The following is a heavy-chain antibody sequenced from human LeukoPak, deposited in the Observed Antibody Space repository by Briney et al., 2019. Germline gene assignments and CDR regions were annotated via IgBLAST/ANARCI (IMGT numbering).Heavy chain of an antibody. J-gene: IGHJ6*03. CDR3: ARARRGGLDYYYMDV. D-gene: IGHD3-10*01. Sequence: SETLSLTCTVSGGSISSSSYYWAWIRQSPGKGLEWVGSIYYSGSTYYNPSLRSRVTISVDMSKNQFSLKLSSVTAADTAVYYCARARRGGLDYYYMDVWGKGTTVTVSS. V-gene: IGHV4-39*07. CDR1: GGSISSSSYY. CDR2: IYYSGST.